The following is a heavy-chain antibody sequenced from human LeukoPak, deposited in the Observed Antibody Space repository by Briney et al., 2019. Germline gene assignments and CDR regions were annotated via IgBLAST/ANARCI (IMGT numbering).Heavy chain of an antibody. CDR2: IYYSGST. V-gene: IGHV4-31*03. Sequence: SSETLSLTCTVSGGSTSSSSYSWGWIRQPPGKGLEWIGYIYYSGSTYYNPSLKSRVTISVDTSKNQFSLKLSSVTAADTAVYYCARDNYDYVWGPGGFDPWGQGTLVTVSS. CDR3: ARDNYDYVWGPGGFDP. J-gene: IGHJ5*02. D-gene: IGHD3-16*01. CDR1: GGSTSSSSYS.